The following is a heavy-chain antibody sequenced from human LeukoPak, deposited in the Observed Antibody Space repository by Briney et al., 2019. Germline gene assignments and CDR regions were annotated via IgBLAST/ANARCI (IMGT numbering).Heavy chain of an antibody. CDR2: ISGSGGST. J-gene: IGHJ4*02. Sequence: PGGSLRLSCAASGFTFSSYAMSWVRQAPGKGLEWVSGISGSGGSTYYADSVKGRFTISRNNSKNTLYLQMNSLRAEDTAVYYCAKTIQLWLGLDYWGQGTLVTVSS. V-gene: IGHV3-23*01. CDR3: AKTIQLWLGLDY. CDR1: GFTFSSYA. D-gene: IGHD5-18*01.